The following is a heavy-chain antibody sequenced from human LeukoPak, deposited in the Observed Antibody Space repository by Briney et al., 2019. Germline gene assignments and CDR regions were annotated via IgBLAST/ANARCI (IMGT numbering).Heavy chain of an antibody. CDR3: ARGRRSPMIVVVPAARYNWFDP. CDR2: INHSGST. J-gene: IGHJ5*02. D-gene: IGHD2-2*01. V-gene: IGHV4-34*01. Sequence: SETLSLTCAVYGGSFSGYYWSWIRQPPVKGLEWIGEINHSGSTNYNPSLKSRVTISVDTSKNQFSLKLSSVTAADTAVYYCARGRRSPMIVVVPAARYNWFDPWGQGTLVTVSS. CDR1: GGSFSGYY.